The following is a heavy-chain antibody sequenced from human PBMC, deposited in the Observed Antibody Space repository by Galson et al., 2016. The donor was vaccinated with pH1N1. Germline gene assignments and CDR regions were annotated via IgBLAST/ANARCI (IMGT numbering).Heavy chain of an antibody. Sequence: LRLSCAAASGFSISNNWMHWVRQAPGKGLAWVSRINRDGTTINYADSVKGRFTISRDNGKNTLYLQMNSLRADDTAVYYCARDCFGADDSWGQGTLVTVSS. V-gene: IGHV3-74*01. D-gene: IGHD3-10*01. CDR3: ARDCFGADDS. J-gene: IGHJ4*02. CDR1: GFSISNNW. CDR2: INRDGTTI.